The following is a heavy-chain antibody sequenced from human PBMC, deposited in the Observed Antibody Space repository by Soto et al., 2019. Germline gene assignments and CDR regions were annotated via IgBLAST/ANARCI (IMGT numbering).Heavy chain of an antibody. CDR3: ALPTTGNAFDI. CDR2: TRNKANSYTT. V-gene: IGHV3-72*01. Sequence: GGSLRLSCAASGFTFSDHYMDWVRQAPGKGLEWVGRTRNKANSYTTEYAASVKGRFTISRDDSKNSLYLQMNSLKTEDTAVYYCALPTTGNAFDIWGQGTMVTVSS. CDR1: GFTFSDHY. D-gene: IGHD1-1*01. J-gene: IGHJ3*02.